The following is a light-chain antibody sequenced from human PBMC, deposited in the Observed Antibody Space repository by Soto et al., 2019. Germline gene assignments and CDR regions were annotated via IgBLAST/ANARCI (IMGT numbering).Light chain of an antibody. CDR1: QSISNC. V-gene: IGKV1-5*01. CDR3: QQYNSYS. CDR2: HAS. Sequence: DVQMTQSPSTLPASVGDRVTITCRASQSISNCLAWYQQKPGTAPKVLIYHASNLQSGVPSRFSGSGSGTEFTLTISSLQPDDFATYYCQQYNSYSFGQGTKVDI. J-gene: IGKJ1*01.